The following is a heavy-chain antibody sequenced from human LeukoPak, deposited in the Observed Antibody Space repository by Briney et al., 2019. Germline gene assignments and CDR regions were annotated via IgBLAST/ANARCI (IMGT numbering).Heavy chain of an antibody. Sequence: SETLSLTCAVYGGSFSGYYWSWICQPPGKGLEWIGEINHSGSTNYNPSLKSRVTISVDTSKNQFSLKLSSVTAADTAVYYCARRGLSRLWFRPHGFDIWGQGTMVTVSS. D-gene: IGHD3-10*01. CDR1: GGSFSGYY. J-gene: IGHJ3*02. V-gene: IGHV4-34*01. CDR3: ARRGLSRLWFRPHGFDI. CDR2: INHSGST.